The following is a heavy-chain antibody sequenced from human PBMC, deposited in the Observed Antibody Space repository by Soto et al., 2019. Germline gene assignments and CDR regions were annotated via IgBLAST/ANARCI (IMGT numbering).Heavy chain of an antibody. J-gene: IGHJ4*02. CDR2: ISYDGSNK. CDR3: AKDVGLYCSGGSCYAFDY. D-gene: IGHD2-15*01. CDR1: GFTFSSYG. V-gene: IGHV3-30*18. Sequence: GGSLRLSCAASGFTFSSYGMHWVRQAPGKGLEWVAVISYDGSNKYYADSVKGRFTISRDNSKNTLYLQMNSLRAEDTAVYYCAKDVGLYCSGGSCYAFDYWGQGTLVTVSS.